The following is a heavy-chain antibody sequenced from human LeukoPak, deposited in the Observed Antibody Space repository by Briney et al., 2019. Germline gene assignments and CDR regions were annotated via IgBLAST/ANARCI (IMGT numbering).Heavy chain of an antibody. Sequence: SETLSLTCAVYGGSFSGYYWSWIRQPPGKGLEWIGEINHSGSTNYNPSLKSRVTISVDTSKNQFSLKLSSVTAADTAVYYCARGGRNYCSGGSCYSWFDPWGQGTLVTVSS. J-gene: IGHJ5*02. CDR1: GGSFSGYY. CDR2: INHSGST. CDR3: ARGGRNYCSGGSCYSWFDP. V-gene: IGHV4-34*01. D-gene: IGHD2-15*01.